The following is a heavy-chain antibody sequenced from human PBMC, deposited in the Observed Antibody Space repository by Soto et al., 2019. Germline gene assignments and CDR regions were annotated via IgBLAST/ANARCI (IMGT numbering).Heavy chain of an antibody. CDR1: GYSFTSYW. V-gene: IGHV5-51*01. D-gene: IGHD4-17*01. Sequence: PGESLKISCKGSGYSFTSYWIGWVRQMPGKGLEWMGIIYPGDSDTRYSPSFQGQVTISADKSISTAYLQWSSLKASDTAMYYCARLGAMTTVIPYYYYGMDVWGQGTTVTVSS. J-gene: IGHJ6*02. CDR3: ARLGAMTTVIPYYYYGMDV. CDR2: IYPGDSDT.